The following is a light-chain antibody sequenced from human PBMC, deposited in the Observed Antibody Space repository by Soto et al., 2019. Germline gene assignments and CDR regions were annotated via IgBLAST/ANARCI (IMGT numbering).Light chain of an antibody. CDR3: SSHTTRNTRV. J-gene: IGLJ1*01. Sequence: QSVLNPPASVYGSPGRSITISCTGTSSDVGAYDFVSWYQQHPDKAPKLMIYEVRGRPSGVSNRFSGSKSFNTATLTISGLQAEDEADYYCSSHTTRNTRVFGTGTKVTVL. CDR2: EVR. CDR1: SSDVGAYDF. V-gene: IGLV2-14*03.